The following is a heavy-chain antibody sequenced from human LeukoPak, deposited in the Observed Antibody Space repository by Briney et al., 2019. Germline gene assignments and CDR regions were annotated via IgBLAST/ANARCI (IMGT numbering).Heavy chain of an antibody. CDR3: ARDSGYSSSWYPTDFDY. Sequence: GGSLRLSCAASGFTFSSYAMSWVRQAPGKGLVWVSRINSDGSSTSYADSVKGRFTISRDNAKNTLYLQMNSLRAEDTAVYYCARDSGYSSSWYPTDFDYWGQGTLVTVSS. V-gene: IGHV3-74*01. D-gene: IGHD6-13*01. CDR1: GFTFSSYA. J-gene: IGHJ4*02. CDR2: INSDGSST.